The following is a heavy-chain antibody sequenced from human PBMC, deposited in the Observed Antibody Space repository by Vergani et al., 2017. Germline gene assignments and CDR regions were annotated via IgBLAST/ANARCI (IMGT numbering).Heavy chain of an antibody. CDR3: ARLVGAGGNLRAPLDY. CDR1: GYTFTGYY. Sequence: QVQLVQSGAEVKKPGASVKVSCKASGYTFTGYYMHWVRQAPGQGLEWMGWINPNSGGTNYAQKFQGWVTMTRDTSISTAYLQWSSLKASDTAMYYCARLVGAGGNLRAPLDYWGQGTLVTVSS. J-gene: IGHJ4*02. CDR2: INPNSGGT. D-gene: IGHD4-23*01. V-gene: IGHV1-2*04.